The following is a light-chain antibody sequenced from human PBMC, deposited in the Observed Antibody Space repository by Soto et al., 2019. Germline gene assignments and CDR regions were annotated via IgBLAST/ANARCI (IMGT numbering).Light chain of an antibody. CDR2: KAS. Sequence: PSSRFACIGAPDTITCRASQTISSWLAWYQQKPGKAPKLLIYKASTLKSGVPSRFSGSGSGTEFTLTISSLQPDDFATYYCQHYNSYSEAFGQGAKADIK. CDR1: QTISSW. CDR3: QHYNSYSEA. V-gene: IGKV1-5*03. J-gene: IGKJ1*01.